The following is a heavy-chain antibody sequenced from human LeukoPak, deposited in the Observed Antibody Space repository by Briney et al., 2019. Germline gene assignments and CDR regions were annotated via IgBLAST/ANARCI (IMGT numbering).Heavy chain of an antibody. V-gene: IGHV4-39*02. CDR2: IHYIGST. CDR1: GDSISNHNYF. CDR3: ATSVYSSGWHPFFDY. D-gene: IGHD6-19*01. J-gene: IGHJ4*02. Sequence: SETLSLTCTVSGDSISNHNYFWGWIRQPPGKGLEWIVSIHYIGSTYFNLSLKSRFTVSVDTSKNHFSLTLSSVPAADTGVYYCATSVYSSGWHPFFDYWGQGAPVIVSS.